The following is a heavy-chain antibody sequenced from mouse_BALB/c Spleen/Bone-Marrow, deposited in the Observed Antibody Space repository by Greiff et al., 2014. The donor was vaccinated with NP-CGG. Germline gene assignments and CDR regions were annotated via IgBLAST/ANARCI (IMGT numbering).Heavy chain of an antibody. V-gene: IGHV14-3*02. J-gene: IGHJ3*01. D-gene: IGHD1-1*01. CDR3: ASYYYGSSSFAY. Sequence: VQLKESGAELVKPGASVKLSCTASGFNIKDTYMHWVKQRPEQGLEWIGRIDPANGNTKYDPKFQGKATITADTSSNTAYLQLSSLTSEDTAVYCCASYYYGSSSFAYWGQGTLVTVSA. CDR1: GFNIKDTY. CDR2: IDPANGNT.